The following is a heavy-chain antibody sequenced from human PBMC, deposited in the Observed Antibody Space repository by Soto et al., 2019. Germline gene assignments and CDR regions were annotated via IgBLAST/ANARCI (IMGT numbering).Heavy chain of an antibody. CDR2: IYHSGST. Sequence: SETLSLTCTVSGGSISSGGYYWSWIRQHPGKGLEWIGYIYHSGSTYYNPSLKSRVTISVDTSKNQFSLKLSSVTAADTAVYYCARLRYYDSRRSLDFDYWGQGTLVTVSS. V-gene: IGHV4-39*01. D-gene: IGHD3-22*01. CDR1: GGSISSGGYY. J-gene: IGHJ4*02. CDR3: ARLRYYDSRRSLDFDY.